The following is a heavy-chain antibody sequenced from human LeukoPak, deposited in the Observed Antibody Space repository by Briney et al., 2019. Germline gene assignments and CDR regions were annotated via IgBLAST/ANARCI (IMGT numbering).Heavy chain of an antibody. CDR1: GYSISSGYY. Sequence: SETLSLTCAVSGYSISSGYYWGWIRQPPGKGLEWIGSIYHSGSTYYNPSLKSRVTISVDTSKNQSSQKLSSVPAADTAVYYCARGAATVTTPFDYWGQGTLVTVSS. J-gene: IGHJ4*02. V-gene: IGHV4-38-2*01. CDR2: IYHSGST. CDR3: ARGAATVTTPFDY. D-gene: IGHD4-17*01.